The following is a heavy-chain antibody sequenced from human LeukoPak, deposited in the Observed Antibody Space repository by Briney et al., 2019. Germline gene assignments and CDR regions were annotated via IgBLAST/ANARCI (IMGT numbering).Heavy chain of an antibody. Sequence: ASVKVSCKASGYTFTGYYMHWVRQAPGQGLEWMGWINPNSGGTNYAQKFQGRVTMTRDTSISTAYMELSRLRSDDTAVYYCARSNYYDSSGCEIWGQGTLVTVSS. CDR1: GYTFTGYY. J-gene: IGHJ4*02. CDR3: ARSNYYDSSGCEI. D-gene: IGHD3-22*01. V-gene: IGHV1-2*02. CDR2: INPNSGGT.